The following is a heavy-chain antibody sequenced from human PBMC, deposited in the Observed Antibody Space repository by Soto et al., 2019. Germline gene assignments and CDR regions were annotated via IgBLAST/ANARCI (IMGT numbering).Heavy chain of an antibody. D-gene: IGHD4-17*01. J-gene: IGHJ4*02. CDR3: ARESSATVTTGGGGSAKDY. V-gene: IGHV3-30-3*01. CDR1: GLTFSNYA. Sequence: QVHLVESGGGVVQPGRSLRLSCAASGLTFSNYAMHLVRQAPGKGLEWVAFISYDGTNRCYPDSVKGRFTISRDNSKNTLYLQMHSLKTEDTAVYYCARESSATVTTGGGGSAKDYWGQGTLVTVSS. CDR2: ISYDGTNR.